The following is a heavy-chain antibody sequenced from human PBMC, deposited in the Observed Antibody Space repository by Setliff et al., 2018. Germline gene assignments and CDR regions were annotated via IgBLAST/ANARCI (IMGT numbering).Heavy chain of an antibody. CDR1: GGTFSDYY. CDR3: ARPPRGGRWYFDL. Sequence: KSSETLSLTCAAYGGTFSDYYWTWIRQPPGKGLEWIGEINHRGGTNYNPSLKSRATISIDTSKDQFSLKLSSVTAADTAVYYCARPPRGGRWYFDLWGRGTLVTVS. D-gene: IGHD3-16*01. CDR2: INHRGGT. V-gene: IGHV4-34*01. J-gene: IGHJ2*01.